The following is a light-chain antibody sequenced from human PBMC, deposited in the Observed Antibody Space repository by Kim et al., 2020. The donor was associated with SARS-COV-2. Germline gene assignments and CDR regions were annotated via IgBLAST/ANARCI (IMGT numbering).Light chain of an antibody. CDR1: QSIRSY. CDR2: TAS. CDR3: QQTVSIPYT. J-gene: IGKJ2*01. V-gene: IGKV1-39*01. Sequence: IQMTQSPSSLSASVGDRVTITCRASQSIRSYLNWYQQRPGKAPKALIYTASTLHSGVPSRFSGSGSGTDFTFTINSLQHEDCGTYYCQQTVSIPYTFGQGTKLEI.